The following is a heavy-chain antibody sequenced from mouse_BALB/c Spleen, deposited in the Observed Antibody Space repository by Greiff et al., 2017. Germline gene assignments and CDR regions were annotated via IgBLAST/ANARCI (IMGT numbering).Heavy chain of an antibody. CDR2: INPYYGST. Sequence: VQLQQTGPELVKPGASVKISCKASGYSFTDYIMLWVKQSHGKSLEWIGNINPYYGSTSYNLKFKGKATLTVDKSSSTAYMQLNSLTSEDSAVYYCARSSTGNWYFDVWGAGTTVTVSS. D-gene: IGHD4-1*02. CDR3: ARSSTGNWYFDV. CDR1: GYSFTDYI. J-gene: IGHJ1*01. V-gene: IGHV1-39*01.